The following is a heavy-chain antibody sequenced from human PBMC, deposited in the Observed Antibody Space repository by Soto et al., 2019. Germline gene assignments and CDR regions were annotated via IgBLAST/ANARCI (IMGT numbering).Heavy chain of an antibody. D-gene: IGHD4-17*01. CDR1: GGTFSNHA. J-gene: IGHJ4*02. V-gene: IGHV1-69*13. CDR2: IILPFGTA. CDR3: SRGPDYAGYIDD. Sequence: EASVKVSCKASGGTFSNHAINWVRQAPGQGPEWMGGIILPFGTANYAQNFQGRVTITADESMTTAYLELNGLRSEDTAVYYCSRGPDYAGYIDDWGQGSLVT.